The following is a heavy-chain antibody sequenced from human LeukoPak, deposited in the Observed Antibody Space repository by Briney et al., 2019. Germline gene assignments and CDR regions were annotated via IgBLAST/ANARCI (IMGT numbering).Heavy chain of an antibody. V-gene: IGHV1-3*01. D-gene: IGHD3-22*01. CDR1: GYTFTSYA. CDR3: ARSITMIVASLGY. Sequence: GASVKVSCKASGYTFTSYAMHWVRQAPGQRLEWMGWINAGNGNTKYSQKFQGRVTITRDTSASTAYMELSSLRSEDTAVYYCARSITMIVASLGYWGQGTLDTVSS. CDR2: INAGNGNT. J-gene: IGHJ4*02.